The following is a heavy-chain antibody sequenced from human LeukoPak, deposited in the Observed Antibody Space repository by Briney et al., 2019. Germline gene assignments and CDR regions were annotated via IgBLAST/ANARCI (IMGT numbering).Heavy chain of an antibody. CDR1: GYTFTGYY. CDR3: AKHDDILTGYCMDV. V-gene: IGHV1-2*02. D-gene: IGHD3-9*01. J-gene: IGHJ6*03. Sequence: GASVKVSCKASGYTFTGYYMHWVRQAPGQGLEWMGWINPNSGGTHYAQKFQGRVTMTRDTSTSTTYMEISKLRSDDTAVYYCAKHDDILTGYCMDVWGKGTTVIISS. CDR2: INPNSGGT.